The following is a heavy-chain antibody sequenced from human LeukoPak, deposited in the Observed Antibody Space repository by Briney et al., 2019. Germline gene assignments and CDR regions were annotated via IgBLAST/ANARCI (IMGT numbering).Heavy chain of an antibody. Sequence: SETLSLTCTVSGGSISSSSYYWGWIRQPPGKGLEWIGSIYYSGSTYYNPSLKSRVTISVDTSKNQFSLKLSSVTAADTAVYYCARHYAGIQNYDSSGYYYDFDYWGQGTLVTVSS. V-gene: IGHV4-39*01. CDR3: ARHYAGIQNYDSSGYYYDFDY. CDR2: IYYSGST. CDR1: GGSISSSSYY. J-gene: IGHJ4*02. D-gene: IGHD3-22*01.